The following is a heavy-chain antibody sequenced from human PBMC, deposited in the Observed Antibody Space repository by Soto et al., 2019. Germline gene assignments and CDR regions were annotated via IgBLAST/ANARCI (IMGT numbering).Heavy chain of an antibody. V-gene: IGHV4-34*01. CDR3: ARGHGSGRSGFRS. J-gene: IGHJ5*02. D-gene: IGHD3-10*01. CDR1: GGNVSGYY. CDR2: INHSGST. Sequence: LVTLPRTCAVHGGNVSGYYWSWIRQPPGKGLEWIGEINHSGSTNYNPSLKSRVTISVDTSKNQFSLKLSSVTAADTAVYYCARGHGSGRSGFRSWGQGTLVTVSS.